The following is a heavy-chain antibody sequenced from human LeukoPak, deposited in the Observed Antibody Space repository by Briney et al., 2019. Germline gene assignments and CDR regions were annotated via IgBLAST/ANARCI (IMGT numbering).Heavy chain of an antibody. CDR3: AGSGWYYDY. J-gene: IGHJ4*02. V-gene: IGHV4-39*07. CDR2: IYYSGST. D-gene: IGHD6-19*01. CDR1: GGSISSSSYY. Sequence: SETLSLTCTVSGGSISSSSYYWGWIRQPPGRGLEWIGNIYYSGSTYYNPSLKSRVTISVDTSKNQFSLKLSSVTAADTAVYYCAGSGWYYDYWGQGTLVTVSS.